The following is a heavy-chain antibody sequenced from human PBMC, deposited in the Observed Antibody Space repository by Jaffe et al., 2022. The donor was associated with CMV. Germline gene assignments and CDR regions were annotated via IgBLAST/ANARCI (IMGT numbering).Heavy chain of an antibody. CDR3: ARGSSTTVTTGAFDI. D-gene: IGHD4-17*01. CDR1: GFTFSSYD. CDR2: IGTAGDT. Sequence: EVQLVESGGGLVQPGGSLRLSCAASGFTFSSYDMHWVRQATGKGLEWVSAIGTAGDTYYPGSVKGRFTISRENAKNSLYLQMNSLRAGDTAVYYCARGSSTTVTTGAFDIWGQGTMVTVSS. V-gene: IGHV3-13*01. J-gene: IGHJ3*02.